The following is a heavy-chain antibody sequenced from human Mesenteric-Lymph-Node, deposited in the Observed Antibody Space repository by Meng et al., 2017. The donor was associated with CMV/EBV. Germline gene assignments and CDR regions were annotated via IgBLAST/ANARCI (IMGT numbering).Heavy chain of an antibody. CDR2: IRYDGSNK. Sequence: GESLKISCAASGFSFSSYGMHWVRQAPGKGLEWVAFIRYDGSNKYYADSVKGRFTISRDNSKNTLYLQLDSLRPEDTAVYYCARPYNSVDFWNGYSYYLDYWGQGVLVTVSS. J-gene: IGHJ4*02. CDR3: ARPYNSVDFWNGYSYYLDY. D-gene: IGHD3-3*01. V-gene: IGHV3-30*02. CDR1: GFSFSSYG.